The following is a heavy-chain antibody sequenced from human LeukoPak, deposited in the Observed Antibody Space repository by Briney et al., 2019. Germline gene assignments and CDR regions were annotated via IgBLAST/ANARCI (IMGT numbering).Heavy chain of an antibody. Sequence: GGSLRLSCAASGFTFSSYWMSWVRQAPGKGLEWVSAISGSGGSTYYADSVKGRFTISRDNSKNTLYLQMNSLRAEDTAVYYCAKKNYYGSGSYYNGGYNWFDPWGQGTLVTVSS. CDR1: GFTFSSYW. J-gene: IGHJ5*02. V-gene: IGHV3-23*01. D-gene: IGHD3-10*01. CDR2: ISGSGGST. CDR3: AKKNYYGSGSYYNGGYNWFDP.